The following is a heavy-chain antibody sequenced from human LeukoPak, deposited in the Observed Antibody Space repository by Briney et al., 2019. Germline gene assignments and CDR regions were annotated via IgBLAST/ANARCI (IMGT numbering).Heavy chain of an antibody. CDR3: ARDQGYDSTRLGSY. Sequence: ASVKVSCKASGYTFTSHSISWVRQAPGQGLEWMGWISAYNGNTNYAQKFQGRVTLTTDTSTSTAYMELTSLRSDDTAVYYCARDQGYDSTRLGSYWGQGTLVTVSS. CDR1: GYTFTSHS. J-gene: IGHJ4*02. V-gene: IGHV1-18*01. D-gene: IGHD3-22*01. CDR2: ISAYNGNT.